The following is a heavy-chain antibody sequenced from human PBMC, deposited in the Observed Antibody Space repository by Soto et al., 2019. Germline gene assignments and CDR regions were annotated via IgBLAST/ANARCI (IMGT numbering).Heavy chain of an antibody. CDR2: IIPFFGTA. V-gene: IGHV1-69*12. CDR1: GGTFSSYA. J-gene: IGHJ4*02. CDR3: ATRSGSESLFDY. Sequence: QVQLVQSGAEVKKPGSSVKVSCKASGGTFSSYAISWVRQAPGQGLEWMGGIIPFFGTANYAQKFQGRVTSTADESTRTADMELSSLRSEDTAVYYCATRSGSESLFDYWGQGTLVTVSS. D-gene: IGHD1-26*01.